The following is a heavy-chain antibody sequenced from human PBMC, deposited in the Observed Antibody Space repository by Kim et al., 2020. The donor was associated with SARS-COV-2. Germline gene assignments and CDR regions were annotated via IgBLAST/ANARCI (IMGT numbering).Heavy chain of an antibody. CDR3: ARHAYYYDISGYPSSYYYDY. CDR1: GGSISSSSYY. V-gene: IGHV4-39*01. CDR2: IYYSGST. D-gene: IGHD3-22*01. Sequence: SETLSLTCTVSGGSISSSSYYWGWIRQPPGKGLEWIGSIYYSGSTYYNPSLKSRVTISVDTSKNQFSLKLSSVTAAVTAVYYCARHAYYYDISGYPSSYYYDYWGQGTLVTVS. J-gene: IGHJ4*02.